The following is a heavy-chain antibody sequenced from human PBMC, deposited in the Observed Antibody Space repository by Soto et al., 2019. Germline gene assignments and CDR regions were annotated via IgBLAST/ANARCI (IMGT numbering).Heavy chain of an antibody. J-gene: IGHJ6*02. D-gene: IGHD2-15*01. CDR2: INHSGST. CDR3: ARGNIATYGMDV. V-gene: IGHV4-34*01. CDR1: GGSFSGYY. Sequence: SETLSLTCAVYGGSFSGYYWSWIRQPPGKGLEWIGEINHSGSTNYNPSLKSRVTISVDTSKNQFSLKLSSVTAADTAVYYCARGNIATYGMDVWGQGTTVTVSS.